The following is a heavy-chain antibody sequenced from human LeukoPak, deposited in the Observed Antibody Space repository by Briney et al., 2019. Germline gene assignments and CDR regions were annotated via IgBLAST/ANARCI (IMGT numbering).Heavy chain of an antibody. J-gene: IGHJ4*02. CDR2: LYYSGST. Sequence: PSETLSLTCTVSGGSISSSNYYWGWIRQPPGKGLEWIGSLYYSGSTYYNPSLKSRVTISVDTSKNQFSLKLSPVTAADTAVYYCARLYGDYATFDFWGQGTLVTVSS. CDR1: GGSISSSNYY. D-gene: IGHD4-17*01. V-gene: IGHV4-39*01. CDR3: ARLYGDYATFDF.